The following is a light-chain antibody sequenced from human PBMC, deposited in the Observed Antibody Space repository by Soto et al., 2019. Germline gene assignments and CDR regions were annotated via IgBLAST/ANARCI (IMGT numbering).Light chain of an antibody. J-gene: IGKJ1*01. V-gene: IGKV3-20*01. CDR3: QHYGSSRT. CDR1: QGVSSNY. Sequence: EILFTQSPGTLWLSPGERATLSCRASQGVSSNYLAWYQPKSGKAPRLLLYGTSSRATGIPERLSGSGSGTDFTLTISRLEPEDFAVYYCQHYGSSRTFGQGTKVDIK. CDR2: GTS.